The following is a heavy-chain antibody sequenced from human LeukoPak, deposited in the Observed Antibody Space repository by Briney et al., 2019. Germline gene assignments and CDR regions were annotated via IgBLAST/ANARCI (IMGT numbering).Heavy chain of an antibody. CDR1: GGSISSSSHY. CDR2: IYYSGST. V-gene: IGHV4-39*01. J-gene: IGHJ4*02. Sequence: ASETLSLTCTVSGGSISSSSHYWGWIRQPPGKGLEWIGSIYYSGSTYYNPSLKSRVTISVDTSKNQFSLKLSSVTAADTAVYYCARQSRSSSHPRYFDYWGQGTLVTVSS. CDR3: ARQSRSSSHPRYFDY. D-gene: IGHD2-2*01.